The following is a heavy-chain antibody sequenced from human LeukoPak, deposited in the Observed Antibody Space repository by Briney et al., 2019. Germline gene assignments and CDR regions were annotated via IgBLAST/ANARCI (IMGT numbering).Heavy chain of an antibody. CDR1: GYSFTSHH. D-gene: IGHD5-24*01. CDR3: ATLLAGRDGFTIWGFHY. CDR2: INTSGGST. V-gene: IGHV1-46*01. J-gene: IGHJ4*02. Sequence: GASVKVSCKASGYSFTSHHMHWVRQAPGQGLEWMGIINTSGGSTNYAQKFQGRVTMTRDMSASTVYMELSSLRSEDTAVYYCATLLAGRDGFTIWGFHYWGQGTLVTVSS.